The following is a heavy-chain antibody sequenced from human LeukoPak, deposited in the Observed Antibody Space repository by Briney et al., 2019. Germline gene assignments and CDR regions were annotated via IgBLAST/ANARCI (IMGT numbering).Heavy chain of an antibody. V-gene: IGHV1-8*01. D-gene: IGHD2-2*02. CDR1: GYTFTSYD. CDR2: MNPNSGNT. CDR3: TKPDCPSTSCYTLDY. J-gene: IGHJ4*02. Sequence: ASVKVSCKASGYTFTSYDINWVRQAPGQGLEWMGWMNPNSGNTGYAQKFQGRVTMTRNTSISTAYMELSSLRSEDTAVYYCTKPDCPSTSCYTLDYWGQGILVTVSS.